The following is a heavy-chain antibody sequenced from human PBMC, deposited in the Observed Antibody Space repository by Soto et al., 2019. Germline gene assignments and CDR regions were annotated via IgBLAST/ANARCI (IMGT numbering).Heavy chain of an antibody. Sequence: EVQLVESGGGLVQPGGYLELSCVVSGFTFTASAMHWVRQASGRGLEWVGRIRSEVNSYATAYAASVEGRFFISREDSKNTAYLQMNSLRTGDTAVDYCARLSVGYDTLTGLDYWGQGTLVTVSS. CDR3: ARLSVGYDTLTGLDY. V-gene: IGHV3-73*02. CDR1: GFTFTASA. CDR2: IRSEVNSYAT. J-gene: IGHJ4*02. D-gene: IGHD3-9*01.